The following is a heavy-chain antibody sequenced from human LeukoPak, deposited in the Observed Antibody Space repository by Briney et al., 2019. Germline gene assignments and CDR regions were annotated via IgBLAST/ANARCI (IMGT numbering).Heavy chain of an antibody. CDR1: GYSISSGYY. CDR3: AREAIYGSGSTDY. V-gene: IGHV4-61*02. J-gene: IGHJ4*02. D-gene: IGHD3-10*01. Sequence: SETLSLTCTVSGYSISSGYYWSWIRQPAGKGLEWIGRIYTSGSTNYNPSLKSRVTISVDTSKNQFSLKLSSVTAADTAVYYCAREAIYGSGSTDYWGQGTLVTVSS. CDR2: IYTSGST.